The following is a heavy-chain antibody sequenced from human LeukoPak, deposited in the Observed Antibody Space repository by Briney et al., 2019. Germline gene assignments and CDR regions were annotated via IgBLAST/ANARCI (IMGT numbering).Heavy chain of an antibody. D-gene: IGHD2-2*01. J-gene: IGHJ5*02. CDR1: GGSFSGYY. Sequence: SETLSLTCAVYGGSFSGYYWSWIRQPPGKGLEWIGEINHSGSTNYNPSLKSRVTISVDTSKNQFSLKLSSVTAADTAVYYCARNTIVVVPAANNWFDPWGQGTLVTVSS. CDR2: INHSGST. CDR3: ARNTIVVVPAANNWFDP. V-gene: IGHV4-34*01.